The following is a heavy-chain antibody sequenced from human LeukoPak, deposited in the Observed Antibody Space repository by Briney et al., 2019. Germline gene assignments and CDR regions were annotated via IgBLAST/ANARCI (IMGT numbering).Heavy chain of an antibody. CDR2: IYTGDST. V-gene: IGHV3-66*02. CDR3: ARRLLDY. Sequence: GGSLRLSCAASGFSVSTNYMSWVRQAPGKGLEWVSLIYTGDSTYCADSVKGRFTISRDSSKNTVYLQMNSLRAEDTAVYYCARRLLDYWGQGTLVTVSS. J-gene: IGHJ4*02. CDR1: GFSVSTNY. D-gene: IGHD3-3*01.